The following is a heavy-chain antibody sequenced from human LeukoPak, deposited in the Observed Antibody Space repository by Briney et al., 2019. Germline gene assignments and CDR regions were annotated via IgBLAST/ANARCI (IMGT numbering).Heavy chain of an antibody. CDR1: GFTFDDYA. Sequence: GGSLRLSCAASGFTFDDYAMHWVRQAPGKGLEWVSGISWNSGSIGYADSVKGRFTISRDNAKNTVYLQMNSLRAEDTAVYYCARVGPGSWYFDLWGRGTLVTFSS. CDR3: ARVGPGSWYFDL. J-gene: IGHJ2*01. CDR2: ISWNSGSI. D-gene: IGHD3-10*01. V-gene: IGHV3-9*01.